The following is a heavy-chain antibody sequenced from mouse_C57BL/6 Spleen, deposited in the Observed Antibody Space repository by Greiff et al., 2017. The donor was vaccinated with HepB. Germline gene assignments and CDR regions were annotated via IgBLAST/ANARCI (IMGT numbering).Heavy chain of an antibody. CDR1: GYTFTSYW. CDR2: IDPSDSYT. CDR3: ARDSSGSFAY. J-gene: IGHJ3*01. Sequence: QVHVKQPGAELVMPGASVKLSCKASGYTFTSYWMHWVKQRPGQGLEWIGEIDPSDSYTNYNQKFKGKSTLTVDKSSSTAYMQLSSLTSEDSAVYYCARDSSGSFAYWGQGTLVTVSA. V-gene: IGHV1-69*01. D-gene: IGHD3-2*02.